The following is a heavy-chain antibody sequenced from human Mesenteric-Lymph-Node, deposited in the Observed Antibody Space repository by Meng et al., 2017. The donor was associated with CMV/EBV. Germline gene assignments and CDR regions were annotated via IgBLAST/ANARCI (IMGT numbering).Heavy chain of an antibody. J-gene: IGHJ3*02. CDR1: GYIFTSYW. D-gene: IGHD6-19*01. V-gene: IGHV5-51*01. CDR2: IYPGDSNT. Sequence: GESLKISCEGSGYIFTSYWIGWVRQMPGKGLEWMGIIYPGDSNTRYSPSFQGQVTISADKSINTAFLQWSSLKASDTAMYYCARQDLSRIYSNGWLYEAFDIWGQGTMVTVSS. CDR3: ARQDLSRIYSNGWLYEAFDI.